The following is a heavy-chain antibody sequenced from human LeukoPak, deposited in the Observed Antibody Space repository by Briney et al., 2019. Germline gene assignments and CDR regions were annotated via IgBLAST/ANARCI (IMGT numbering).Heavy chain of an antibody. V-gene: IGHV1-69*06. J-gene: IGHJ6*03. D-gene: IGHD2-2*01. CDR2: IIPIFGTA. CDR1: GYTFTSYD. CDR3: ARDRGDQGYMDV. Sequence: SVKVSCKASGYTFTSYDISWVRQAPGQGLEWMGGIIPIFGTANYAQKFQGRVTITADKSTSTAYMELSSLRSEDTAVYYCARDRGDQGYMDVWGKGTTVTVSS.